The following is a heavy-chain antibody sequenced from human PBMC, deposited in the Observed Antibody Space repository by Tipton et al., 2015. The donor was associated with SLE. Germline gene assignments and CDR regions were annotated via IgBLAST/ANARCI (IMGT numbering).Heavy chain of an antibody. Sequence: SLRLSCAASGFTFDDYAMHWVRQAPGKGLEWVSGISWNSGSIGYADSVKGRFTISRDNAKNSLYLQMNSLRAEDTAVYYCARDPGSYDFWSRAYMDVWGKGTTVTVSS. CDR1: GFTFDDYA. CDR3: ARDPGSYDFWSRAYMDV. V-gene: IGHV3-9*01. CDR2: ISWNSGSI. D-gene: IGHD3-3*01. J-gene: IGHJ6*03.